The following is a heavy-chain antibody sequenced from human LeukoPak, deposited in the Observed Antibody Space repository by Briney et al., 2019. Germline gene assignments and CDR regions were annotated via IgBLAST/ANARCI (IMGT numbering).Heavy chain of an antibody. CDR1: GYSISSGYY. J-gene: IGHJ4*02. Sequence: SETLSLTCTVSGYSISSGYYWAWIRQPPGKGLEWIGEIYHSGSTNYNPSLKSRVTISVDKSKNQFSLKLSSVTAADTAVYYCARGDYSGSYYSSAYFDYWGQGTLVTVSS. CDR3: ARGDYSGSYYSSAYFDY. CDR2: IYHSGST. D-gene: IGHD3-10*01. V-gene: IGHV4-38-2*02.